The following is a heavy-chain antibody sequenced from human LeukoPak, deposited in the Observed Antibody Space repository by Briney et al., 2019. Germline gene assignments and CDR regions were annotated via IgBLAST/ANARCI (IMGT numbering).Heavy chain of an antibody. Sequence: SGGSLRLSCATSGFTFSHYWMSWVRQAPGKGLEWVANINLDGSKKYYVDSVKGRFTISRDNAQNSLSLQMNSLRVEDTAVYYCARDETGGYFENWGQGTLVTVSS. CDR3: ARDETGGYFEN. CDR2: INLDGSKK. V-gene: IGHV3-7*01. D-gene: IGHD3-10*01. CDR1: GFTFSHYW. J-gene: IGHJ4*02.